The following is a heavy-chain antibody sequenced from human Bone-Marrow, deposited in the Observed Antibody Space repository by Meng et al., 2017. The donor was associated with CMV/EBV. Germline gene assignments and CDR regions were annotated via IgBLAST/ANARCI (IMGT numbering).Heavy chain of an antibody. D-gene: IGHD3-3*01. Sequence: ASVKVSCKASGYTFTSYGISWVRQAPGQGLEWMGWISAYNGNTNYAQKLQGRVTMTTDTSTSTAYMELRSLRSDDTAVYYCARDPPYYDFWSGPILPGYGKDVWGQGTTVTVSS. CDR2: ISAYNGNT. CDR3: ARDPPYYDFWSGPILPGYGKDV. V-gene: IGHV1-18*01. J-gene: IGHJ6*02. CDR1: GYTFTSYG.